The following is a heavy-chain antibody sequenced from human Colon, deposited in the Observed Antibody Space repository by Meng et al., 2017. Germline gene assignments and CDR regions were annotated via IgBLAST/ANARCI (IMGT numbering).Heavy chain of an antibody. V-gene: IGHV3-53*01. CDR1: GFTVNTYY. CDR3: ARNSGSYPYYFDY. Sequence: VESGGGLVGPGGSLRLACAASGFTVNTYYMTWFRQAPGMGLQWVSIIYSGGSIYHADSVKGRFTISRDNSKNTLHLQMYSLRAEDTAVYYCARNSGSYPYYFDYWGQGALVTVSS. D-gene: IGHD1-26*01. CDR2: IYSGGSI. J-gene: IGHJ4*02.